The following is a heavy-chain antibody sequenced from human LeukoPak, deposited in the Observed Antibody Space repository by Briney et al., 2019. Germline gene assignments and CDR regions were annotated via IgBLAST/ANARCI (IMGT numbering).Heavy chain of an antibody. CDR3: AKGDYDFWSGSPYFDY. CDR1: GFTFSSHA. V-gene: IGHV3-23*01. D-gene: IGHD3-3*01. CDR2: ISGSGGST. J-gene: IGHJ4*02. Sequence: GGSLRLSCAASGFTFSSHAMSWVRQAPGKGLEWVSAISGSGGSTYYADSVKGRFTISRDNSKNTLYLQMNSLRAEDTAVYYCAKGDYDFWSGSPYFDYWGQGTLVTVSS.